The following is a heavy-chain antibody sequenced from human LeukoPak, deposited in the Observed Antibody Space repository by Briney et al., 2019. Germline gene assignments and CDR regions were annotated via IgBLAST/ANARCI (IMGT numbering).Heavy chain of an antibody. V-gene: IGHV3-53*01. CDR2: MYRGGGT. J-gene: IGHJ4*02. D-gene: IGHD3-10*01. CDR3: AKGTKDYGSGSHNFDF. Sequence: PGGSLRLSCAASGFTFSDHYMDWVRQAPGKGLEWVSVMYRGGGTYYADSVKGRFTISRDNSKNTMWLQMNGLRAEDTAVYYCAKGTKDYGSGSHNFDFWGQGILVTVSS. CDR1: GFTFSDHY.